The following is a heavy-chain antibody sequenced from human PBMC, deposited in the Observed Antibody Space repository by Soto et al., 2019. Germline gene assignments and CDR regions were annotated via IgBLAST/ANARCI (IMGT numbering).Heavy chain of an antibody. D-gene: IGHD4-17*01. Sequence: SETQSLTNTVSGGSIRSYYGSWIRQPPGKGLEWIGYIYYSGSTNYNPSLKSRVTISVDTSKNQFSLKLSSVTAADTAVYYCARAPYYGDYQFAYWGQGTLVTVSS. CDR2: IYYSGST. V-gene: IGHV4-59*01. CDR1: GGSIRSYY. CDR3: ARAPYYGDYQFAY. J-gene: IGHJ4*02.